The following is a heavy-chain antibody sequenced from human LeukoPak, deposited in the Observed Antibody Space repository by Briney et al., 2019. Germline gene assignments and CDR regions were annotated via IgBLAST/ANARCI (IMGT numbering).Heavy chain of an antibody. J-gene: IGHJ4*02. Sequence: GGSLRLSCAASGFSFSKYWMNWVRQAPGKGLEWVANIDQDGSEENYADSVAGRFTISRDNAKNSLYLQINSLRPEDTAVYHCARDVGWHRDYPLDYWGQGTQVTVSS. D-gene: IGHD4-17*01. CDR3: ARDVGWHRDYPLDY. V-gene: IGHV3-7*01. CDR2: IDQDGSEE. CDR1: GFSFSKYW.